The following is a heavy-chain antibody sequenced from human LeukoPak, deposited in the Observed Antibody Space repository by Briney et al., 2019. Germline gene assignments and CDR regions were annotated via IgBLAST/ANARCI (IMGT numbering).Heavy chain of an antibody. CDR1: GFTFSSYA. Sequence: GRSLRLSCAASGFTFSSYAMHWVRQAPGKGLEWVAVISYDGSNKYYADSVKGRFIISRDNSKNTLYLQMNSLRAEDTAVYYCARDGEQWLVPRFWGQGTLVTVPS. V-gene: IGHV3-30-3*01. CDR2: ISYDGSNK. CDR3: ARDGEQWLVPRF. J-gene: IGHJ4*02. D-gene: IGHD6-19*01.